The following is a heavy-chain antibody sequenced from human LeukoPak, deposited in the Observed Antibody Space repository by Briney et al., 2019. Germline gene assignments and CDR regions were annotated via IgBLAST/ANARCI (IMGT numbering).Heavy chain of an antibody. CDR2: INHSGST. CDR1: GGSFSGYY. V-gene: IGHV4-34*01. D-gene: IGHD6-13*01. J-gene: IGHJ4*02. Sequence: PSETLSLTCAVYGGSFSGYYWSWIRQPPGKGLEWIGEINHSGSTNYNPSLKSRVTISVDTSKNQFSLKLSSVTAADTAVYYCAREGYSSSWPGGFDYWGQGTLVTVSS. CDR3: AREGYSSSWPGGFDY.